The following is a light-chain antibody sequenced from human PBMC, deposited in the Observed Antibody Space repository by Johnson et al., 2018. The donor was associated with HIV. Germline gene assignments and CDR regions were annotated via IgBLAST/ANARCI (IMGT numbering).Light chain of an antibody. Sequence: SVLTQPPSVSAAPGQKVTISCSGSSSNIGNNYVSWYQQLPGTAPKLLIYENNKRPSGIPDRFSGSKSGTSATLGITGLQTGDEADYYCGTWDSSLISNVFGTGTKVTVL. CDR1: SSNIGNNY. CDR2: ENN. CDR3: GTWDSSLISNV. J-gene: IGLJ1*01. V-gene: IGLV1-51*02.